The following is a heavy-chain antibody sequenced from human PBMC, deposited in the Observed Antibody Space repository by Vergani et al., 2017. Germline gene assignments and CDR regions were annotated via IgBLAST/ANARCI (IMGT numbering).Heavy chain of an antibody. CDR2: IYTSGAT. V-gene: IGHV4-4*07. J-gene: IGHJ3*01. CDR1: GSSISSYY. CDR3: ARDGGEYDKDALDV. Sequence: QVQLQESGPGLVKPSETLSLTCTVSGSSISSYYWSWIRQPPGKGLEWIGRIYTSGATNYNPSLRSRAIMSVDASKKQFSLKLTSVTAADTAVYYCARDGGEYDKDALDVWGQGTKVTVTS. D-gene: IGHD2-21*01.